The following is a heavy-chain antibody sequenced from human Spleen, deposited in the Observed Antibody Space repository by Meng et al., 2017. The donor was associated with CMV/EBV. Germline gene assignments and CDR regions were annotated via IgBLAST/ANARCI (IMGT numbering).Heavy chain of an antibody. CDR2: IRYDGSNK. CDR3: AKDRVYYGSGSYSYGMDV. CDR1: GFTFSSYG. Sequence: GGSLRLSCAASGFTFSSYGMHWVRQAPGKGLEWVAFIRYDGSNKYYADSVKGRFTISRDNSKNTLYLQMNSLRAEDTAVYYCAKDRVYYGSGSYSYGMDVWGQGTTVTVSS. J-gene: IGHJ6*02. V-gene: IGHV3-30*02. D-gene: IGHD3-10*01.